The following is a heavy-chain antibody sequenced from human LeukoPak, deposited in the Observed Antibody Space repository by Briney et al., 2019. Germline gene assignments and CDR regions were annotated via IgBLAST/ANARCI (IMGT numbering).Heavy chain of an antibody. CDR2: FDPEDGET. Sequence: GASVKVSCKVSGYTLTELSMHWVRQAPGKGLEWMGGFDPEDGETIYARKFQGRVTMTEDTSTDTAYMELSSLRSEDTAVYYCATAALRYFDWLRWGQGTLVTVSS. CDR1: GYTLTELS. CDR3: ATAALRYFDWLR. D-gene: IGHD3-9*01. V-gene: IGHV1-24*01. J-gene: IGHJ4*02.